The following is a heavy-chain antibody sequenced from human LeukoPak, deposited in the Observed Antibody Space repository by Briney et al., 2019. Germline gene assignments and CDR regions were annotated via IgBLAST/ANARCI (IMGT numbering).Heavy chain of an antibody. V-gene: IGHV4-31*03. J-gene: IGHJ3*02. CDR1: GGSISSGGYY. Sequence: SQTLSLTCSVSGGSISSGGYYWTWIRQHPGEGLEWLGYIYYTGTTYYNPSLKSRLTISIDTSENQFSLSLNSVTAAETAVYFCPRVGRDELDIWGQGTMVTVFS. CDR3: PRVGRDELDI. CDR2: IYYTGTT.